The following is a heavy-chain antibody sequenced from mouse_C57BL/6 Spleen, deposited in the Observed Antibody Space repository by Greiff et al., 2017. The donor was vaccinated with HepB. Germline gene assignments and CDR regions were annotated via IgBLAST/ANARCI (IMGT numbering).Heavy chain of an antibody. CDR2: INYDGSST. CDR1: GFTFSDYY. V-gene: IGHV5-16*01. Sequence: EVKLVESEGGLVQPGSSMKLSCTASGFTFSDYYMAWVRQVPEKGLEWVANINYDGSSTYYLDSLKSRFIISRDNAKNILYLQMSSLKSEDTATYYCARDNTTVGWYFDVWGTGTTVTVSS. D-gene: IGHD1-1*01. CDR3: ARDNTTVGWYFDV. J-gene: IGHJ1*03.